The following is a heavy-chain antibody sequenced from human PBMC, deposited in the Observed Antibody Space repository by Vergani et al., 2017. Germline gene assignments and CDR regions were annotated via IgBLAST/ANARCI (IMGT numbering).Heavy chain of an antibody. J-gene: IGHJ5*02. CDR1: GFTFSSYS. V-gene: IGHV3-21*01. CDR3: ARVDYEPGVFDP. Sequence: EVQLVESGGGLVKPGGSLRLSCAASGFTFSSYSMNWVRQAPGKGLEWVSSISSSSSYIYYADSVKGRFTISRDTAKNSLYLQMNSLRAEDTAVYYCARVDYEPGVFDPWGQGTLVTVSS. CDR2: ISSSSSYI. D-gene: IGHD3-16*01.